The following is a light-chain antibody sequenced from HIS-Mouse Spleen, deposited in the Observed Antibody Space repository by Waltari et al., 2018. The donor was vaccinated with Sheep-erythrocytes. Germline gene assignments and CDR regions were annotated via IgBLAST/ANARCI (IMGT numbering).Light chain of an antibody. CDR2: DAY. J-gene: IGKJ4*01. CDR1: QSVSSY. CDR3: QRRSNWLT. V-gene: IGKV3-11*01. Sequence: EFVLTQSLATLSLSPGETATLSCRASQSVSSYLAWYQQKPGQAPRLLIYDAYNRATGIPARFSGSGSGTDFTLTISSLEPEDFAVYYCQRRSNWLTFGGGTKVEIK.